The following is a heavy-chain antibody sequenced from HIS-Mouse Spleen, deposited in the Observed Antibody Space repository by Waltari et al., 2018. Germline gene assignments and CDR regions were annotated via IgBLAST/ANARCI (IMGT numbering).Heavy chain of an antibody. CDR2: IKQDGSEK. CDR3: ARGRSSSPY. Sequence: EVQLVESGGGLVQPGGSLRLACSASGFTFIRCWMSWVRQAPGKGLEWVANIKQDGSEKSYVDSVKGRFTISRDNAKNSLYLQMNSLRAEDTAVYYCARGRSSSPYWGQGTLVTVSS. V-gene: IGHV3-7*01. D-gene: IGHD6-6*01. J-gene: IGHJ4*02. CDR1: GFTFIRCW.